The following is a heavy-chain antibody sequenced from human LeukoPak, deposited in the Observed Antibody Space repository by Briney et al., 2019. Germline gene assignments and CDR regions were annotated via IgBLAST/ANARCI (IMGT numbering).Heavy chain of an antibody. CDR1: GDSVSIISVA. CDR2: TYYRSKWYY. V-gene: IGHV6-1*01. CDR3: SLARSEYHYGMDV. J-gene: IGHJ6*02. Sequence: SPTLSLTFAISGDSVSIISVAWNWIRQSPSRGLEWLGRTYYRSKWYYEYAVSVKGRINISPDTSKNQFSLQLTSVTPEDTAVYYCSLARSEYHYGMDVWGQGTTVTVSS.